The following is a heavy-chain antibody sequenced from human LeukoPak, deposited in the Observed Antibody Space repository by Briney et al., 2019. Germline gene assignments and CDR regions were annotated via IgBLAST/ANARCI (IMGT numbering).Heavy chain of an antibody. D-gene: IGHD5-18*01. J-gene: IGHJ4*02. CDR2: IYYRGST. Sequence: PSETLSLTCTVSGGSISSYYWSWVRQPPGKGLEWIGYIYYRGSTKYNPSLKSRVTISVDTSKNQFSLKLSSVTAADTAVYYCARAPLYSYSPGTFDYWGQGTLVTVSS. CDR1: GGSISSYY. V-gene: IGHV4-59*01. CDR3: ARAPLYSYSPGTFDY.